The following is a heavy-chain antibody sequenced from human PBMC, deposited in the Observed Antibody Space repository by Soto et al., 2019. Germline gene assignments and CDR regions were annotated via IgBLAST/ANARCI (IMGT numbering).Heavy chain of an antibody. Sequence: QLQLQQSGPGLVNPSQTLSLTCAISGDSVSSNSAAWNWIRQSPSRGLEWLGRTFYRSKWFYDYARSVQSRIVINPAPSKNQFSLHLNSVTPEDTAVYYCARDDSQVAEYFQQWGQGTLVTVSS. D-gene: IGHD2-21*02. J-gene: IGHJ1*01. CDR2: TFYRSKWFY. V-gene: IGHV6-1*01. CDR3: ARDDSQVAEYFQQ. CDR1: GDSVSSNSAA.